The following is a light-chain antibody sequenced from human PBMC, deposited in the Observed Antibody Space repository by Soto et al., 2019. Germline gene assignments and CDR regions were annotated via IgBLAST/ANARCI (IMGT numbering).Light chain of an antibody. Sequence: QSVLTQPASVSGSPGQSITISCTGTSSDVGAYDYVSWYQQHPDKDPKLMIYEVSYRPSGVSNRFSGSKSVNTATLTISGLQAEDEADYYCSSYTTSSTRVFGTGTKLTVL. CDR1: SSDVGAYDY. CDR3: SSYTTSSTRV. V-gene: IGLV2-14*03. J-gene: IGLJ1*01. CDR2: EVS.